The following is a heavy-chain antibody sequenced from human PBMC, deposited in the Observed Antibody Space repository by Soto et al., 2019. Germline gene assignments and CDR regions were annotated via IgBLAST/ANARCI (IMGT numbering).Heavy chain of an antibody. Sequence: GGSLRLSCAASGFTFSSYAMSWVRQAPGKGLERVSAISGSGGSTYYADSVKGRFTISRDNSKNTLYLQMNSLRAEDTAVYYCAKDMPLIVVVPAAKDYWGQGTLVTVSS. V-gene: IGHV3-23*01. D-gene: IGHD2-2*01. CDR2: ISGSGGST. CDR1: GFTFSSYA. CDR3: AKDMPLIVVVPAAKDY. J-gene: IGHJ4*02.